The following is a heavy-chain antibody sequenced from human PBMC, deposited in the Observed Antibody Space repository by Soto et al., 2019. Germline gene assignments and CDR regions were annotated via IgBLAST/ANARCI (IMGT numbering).Heavy chain of an antibody. V-gene: IGHV4-34*01. Sequence: ETLSLTCAVYGGSFSGYYWSWIRQPPGKGLEWIGEINHSGSTNYNPSLKSRVTISVDTSNNQFALTLTSVTAADTAVYFCARGPPIVGNTTPLDSWGQGTLVTVS. CDR1: GGSFSGYY. D-gene: IGHD1-26*01. CDR2: INHSGST. CDR3: ARGPPIVGNTTPLDS. J-gene: IGHJ4*02.